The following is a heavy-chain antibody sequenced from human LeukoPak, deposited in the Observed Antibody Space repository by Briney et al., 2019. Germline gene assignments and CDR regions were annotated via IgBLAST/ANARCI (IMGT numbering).Heavy chain of an antibody. CDR1: GYTFTNYG. J-gene: IGHJ4*02. Sequence: ASVTVSFTASGYTFTNYGISWVRQAPGQGLEWMGWISAYNGNTKHTQNFQDRVTMTTDTSTSTAYMELRSLRSDDTAVYYCARDPDYWGQGTLVTVSS. CDR2: ISAYNGNT. V-gene: IGHV1-18*01. CDR3: ARDPDY.